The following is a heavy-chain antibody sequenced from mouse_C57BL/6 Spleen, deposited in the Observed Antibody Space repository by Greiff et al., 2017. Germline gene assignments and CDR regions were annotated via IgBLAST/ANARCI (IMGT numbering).Heavy chain of an antibody. CDR3: ARGGGIPYYFDY. J-gene: IGHJ2*01. V-gene: IGHV1-20*01. CDR2: INPYNGDT. CDR1: GYSFTGYF. Sequence: EVQLQQSGPELVKPGDSVKISCKASGYSFTGYFMNWVMQSHGKSLEWIGRINPYNGDTFYNQKFKGKATLTVDKSSSTAHMELRSLTSEDSAVYYCARGGGIPYYFDYWGQGTTLTVSS.